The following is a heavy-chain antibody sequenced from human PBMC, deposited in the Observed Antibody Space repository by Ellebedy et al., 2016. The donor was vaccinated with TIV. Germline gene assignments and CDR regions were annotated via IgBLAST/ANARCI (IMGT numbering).Heavy chain of an antibody. Sequence: GESLKISCAVSGFSVRNNHMNWVRQAPGQGLEWVSLLNSNGRTYYAESGRGRFTISRDNSRNFVFLQMNSLRPVYTATYSCARDHAIKVAVPGYDAFDVWGQGTKVSVSA. CDR3: ARDHAIKVAVPGYDAFDV. J-gene: IGHJ3*01. V-gene: IGHV3-53*01. CDR1: GFSVRNNH. D-gene: IGHD2-8*01. CDR2: LNSNGRT.